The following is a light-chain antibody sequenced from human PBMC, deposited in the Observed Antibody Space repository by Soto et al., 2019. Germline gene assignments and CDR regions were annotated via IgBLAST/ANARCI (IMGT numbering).Light chain of an antibody. Sequence: EIVMTQLPATLSVSPGERATLSCRAAQSVRSNLAWYQQKSGQAPRLLIYGASTRATGIPARFSGSGSGTEFTLTISSLQSEDFAVYYCQQYNIWPRTFGQGTKV. J-gene: IGKJ1*01. CDR2: GAS. CDR3: QQYNIWPRT. CDR1: QSVRSN. V-gene: IGKV3-15*01.